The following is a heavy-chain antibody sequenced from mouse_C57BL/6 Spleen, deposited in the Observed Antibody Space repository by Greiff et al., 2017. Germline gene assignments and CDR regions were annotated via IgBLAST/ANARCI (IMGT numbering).Heavy chain of an antibody. CDR1: GFTFSSYA. CDR2: ISSGGDYI. V-gene: IGHV5-9-1*02. D-gene: IGHD2-4*01. J-gene: IGHJ1*03. Sequence: EVKLVESGEGLVKPGGSLKLSCAASGFTFSSYAMSWVRQTPEKRLEWVAYISSGGDYIYYADTGKGRFTISRDNARNTLYLQMSSLKSEDTAMYYCTRAGDYDEYFDVWGTGTTVTVSS. CDR3: TRAGDYDEYFDV.